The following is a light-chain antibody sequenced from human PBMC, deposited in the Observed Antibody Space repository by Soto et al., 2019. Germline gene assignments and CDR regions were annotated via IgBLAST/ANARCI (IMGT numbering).Light chain of an antibody. CDR1: SGSVSANYY. CDR2: NTN. CDR3: VLYMGSGIWV. V-gene: IGLV8-61*01. J-gene: IGLJ3*02. Sequence: QAVVTQDASLSVSPGTTVTLTCGLSSGSVSANYYPSWYQQTPGQAPRTLIYNTNTRSSGVPDRFSGSILGNKAALTITGAQADDESDYYCVLYMGSGIWVFGGGTQLTVL.